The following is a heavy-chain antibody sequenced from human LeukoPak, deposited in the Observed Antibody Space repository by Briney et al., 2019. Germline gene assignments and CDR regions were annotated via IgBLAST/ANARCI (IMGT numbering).Heavy chain of an antibody. D-gene: IGHD6-19*01. V-gene: IGHV3-30*18. Sequence: GGSLRLSCAASGFTFSSYGMHWVRQAPGKGLEWVAVISYDGSNKYYADSVKGRFTISRDNYKTTLYLQMNSLRAEDTAVYYCAKELAGGYSSGWYARNYYYYGMDVWGQGTTVTVSS. J-gene: IGHJ6*02. CDR1: GFTFSSYG. CDR3: AKELAGGYSSGWYARNYYYYGMDV. CDR2: ISYDGSNK.